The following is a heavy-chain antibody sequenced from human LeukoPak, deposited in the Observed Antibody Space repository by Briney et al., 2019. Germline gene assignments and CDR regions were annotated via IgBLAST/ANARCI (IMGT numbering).Heavy chain of an antibody. J-gene: IGHJ4*02. V-gene: IGHV3-33*01. D-gene: IGHD1-14*01. CDR3: ARGRTGGSWINY. CDR2: IWYDGSNK. CDR1: GFTFSSYG. Sequence: QPGRSLRLSCAASGFTFSSYGMHWVRQAPGKGLEWVAVIWYDGSNKYYADSVKGRFTISRDNSKNTLYLQMNSLRAEDTAVYYCARGRTGGSWINYWGQGTLVTVSS.